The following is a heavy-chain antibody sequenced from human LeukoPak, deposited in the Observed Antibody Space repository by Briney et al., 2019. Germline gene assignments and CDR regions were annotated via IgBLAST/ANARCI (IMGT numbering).Heavy chain of an antibody. Sequence: PGGSLRLSCAASGFTFSSYAMHWVRQAPGKGLEWVAVISYDGSNKYYADSVKGRFTISRDNSKNTLYLQMSSLRAEDTAVSYCARGIAAFDYWGQGTLVTVSS. CDR3: ARGIAAFDY. V-gene: IGHV3-30-3*01. D-gene: IGHD6-6*01. CDR2: ISYDGSNK. J-gene: IGHJ4*02. CDR1: GFTFSSYA.